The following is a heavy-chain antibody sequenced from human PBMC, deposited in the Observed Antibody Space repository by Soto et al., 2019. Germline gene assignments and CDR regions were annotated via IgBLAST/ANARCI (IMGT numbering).Heavy chain of an antibody. Sequence: GASVKVSCKASGGTFSSYAISWVRQAPGQGLEWMGGIIPIFGTANYAQKFQGRVTITADESTSTAYMELSSLRSEDTAVYYCEREGSSGKFDYWGQGTLVTVSS. D-gene: IGHD6-19*01. J-gene: IGHJ4*02. CDR3: EREGSSGKFDY. V-gene: IGHV1-69*13. CDR2: IIPIFGTA. CDR1: GGTFSSYA.